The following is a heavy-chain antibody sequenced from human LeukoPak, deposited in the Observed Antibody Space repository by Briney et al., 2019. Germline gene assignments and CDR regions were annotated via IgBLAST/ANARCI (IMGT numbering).Heavy chain of an antibody. CDR2: IYSGGST. CDR3: ARARYYDILTGYVSAAFDI. Sequence: PGGSLRLSCAASGFTVSSNYMSWVRQDPGKGLEWVSVIYSGGSTYYADSVKGRFTISRDNSKNTLYLQMNSLRAEDTAVYYCARARYYDILTGYVSAAFDIWGQGTMVTVSS. D-gene: IGHD3-9*01. J-gene: IGHJ3*02. CDR1: GFTVSSNY. V-gene: IGHV3-66*01.